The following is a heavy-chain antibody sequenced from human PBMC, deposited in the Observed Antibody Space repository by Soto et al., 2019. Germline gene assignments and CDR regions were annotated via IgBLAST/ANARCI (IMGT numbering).Heavy chain of an antibody. Sequence: QVQLQESGPGLVKPSETLSLTCTVSGGSINNHYWSWIRQSPGKGLEWIGYISYSGSGSAHYNPSLQRRLTIALDRTKNQFSLKMTSVKAANTAVYYQAIVSGPTGEYTWSGYYTGPFWHYDLWGRGTLVEVSS. V-gene: IGHV4-59*11. D-gene: IGHD3-3*01. CDR1: GGSINNHY. CDR3: AIVSGPTGEYTWSGYYTGPFWHYDL. J-gene: IGHJ2*01. CDR2: ISYSGSGSA.